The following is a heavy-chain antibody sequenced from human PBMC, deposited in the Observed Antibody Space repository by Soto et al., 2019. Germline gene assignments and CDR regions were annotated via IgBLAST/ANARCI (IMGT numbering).Heavy chain of an antibody. CDR3: AKTLLSTSWYGLHDY. D-gene: IGHD6-13*01. CDR1: EFTFSSYA. Sequence: PGGSLRLSCAASEFTFSSYAMSWVRQAPNKGLEWVSTISGSGGRTYYADSAKGRFTIPRDNSMNTLHLQMNSLRVEDTAVYYCAKTLLSTSWYGLHDYVSQGTLVTVSS. J-gene: IGHJ4*02. CDR2: ISGSGGRT. V-gene: IGHV3-23*01.